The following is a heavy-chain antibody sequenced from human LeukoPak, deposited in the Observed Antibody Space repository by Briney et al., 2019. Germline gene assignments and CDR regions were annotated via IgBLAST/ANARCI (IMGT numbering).Heavy chain of an antibody. CDR2: IWYDGSNK. D-gene: IGHD3-22*01. CDR1: GFTFSSYG. V-gene: IGHV3-33*01. Sequence: GRSLRLSCAASGFTFSSYGMHWVRQAPGKGLEWAAVIWYDGSNKYYADSVKGRFTISRDNSKNTLYLQMNSLRAEDTAVYYCARDGGVYDSSGYLVDPWGQGTLVTVSS. CDR3: ARDGGVYDSSGYLVDP. J-gene: IGHJ5*02.